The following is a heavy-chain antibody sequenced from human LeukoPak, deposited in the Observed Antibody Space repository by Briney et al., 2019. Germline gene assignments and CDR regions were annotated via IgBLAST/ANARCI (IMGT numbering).Heavy chain of an antibody. V-gene: IGHV4-4*09. CDR1: GDSISSYY. Sequence: PSETLSLTCTVSGDSISSYYWSWIRQPPGKGLEGIGYIYNSGGTNYIPSLKGRVTISIDTSKNHFSLKLSSVTAADSAVYYCARLTRLSTSPDRYYLDYWGQGTLVTVSS. CDR2: IYNSGGT. D-gene: IGHD6-6*01. CDR3: ARLTRLSTSPDRYYLDY. J-gene: IGHJ4*02.